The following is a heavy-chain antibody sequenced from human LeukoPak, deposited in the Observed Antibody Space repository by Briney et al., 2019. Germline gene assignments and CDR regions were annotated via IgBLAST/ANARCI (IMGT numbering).Heavy chain of an antibody. CDR2: IYSTGTT. D-gene: IGHD6-19*01. V-gene: IGHV3-66*01. J-gene: IGHJ3*02. Sequence: GGSLRLSCAASGFTVSSNYMSWVRQTPGKGLEWVSVIYSTGTTYFADSVKGRFAITRDNSKNTLYLQMISLRAEDTAVYYCVRTXYSSGRLLTFDIWGQGTMVTVSS. CDR1: GFTVSSNY. CDR3: VRTXYSSGRLLTFDI.